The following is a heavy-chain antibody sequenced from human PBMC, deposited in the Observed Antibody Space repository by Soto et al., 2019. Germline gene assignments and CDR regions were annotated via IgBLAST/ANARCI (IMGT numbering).Heavy chain of an antibody. Sequence: GGSLSLSCAASGFTFSSYERNWVRQAPGKGLEWVSYISSSGSTIYYADSVKGRFTISRGNAKNSLYPQMNSLRAEDTAVYYCATIVAGDYYYYGMDVWGQGTTVTVSS. CDR3: ATIVAGDYYYYGMDV. CDR2: ISSSGSTI. J-gene: IGHJ6*02. V-gene: IGHV3-48*03. D-gene: IGHD6-19*01. CDR1: GFTFSSYE.